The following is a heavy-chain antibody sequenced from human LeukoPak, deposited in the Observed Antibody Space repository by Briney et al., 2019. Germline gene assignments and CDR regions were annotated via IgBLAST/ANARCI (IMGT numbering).Heavy chain of an antibody. J-gene: IGHJ4*02. CDR2: IYYSGST. Sequence: PSETLSLTCTVSGGSISSYYWSWIRQPPGKGLEWIGYIYYSGSTNYNPSLKSRVTISVDTSKNQFSLKLSSVTAADTAVYYCACTYCGGDCYSGGPIDYWGQGTLVTVSS. CDR3: ACTYCGGDCYSGGPIDY. V-gene: IGHV4-59*08. CDR1: GGSISSYY. D-gene: IGHD2-21*02.